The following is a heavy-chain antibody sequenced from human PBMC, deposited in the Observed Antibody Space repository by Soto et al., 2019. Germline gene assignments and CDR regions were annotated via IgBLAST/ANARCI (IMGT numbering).Heavy chain of an antibody. CDR2: INTSGST. CDR1: GASFSGYY. J-gene: IGHJ4*02. Sequence: QAQLQQWGAGLLKPSETLALTCAVHGASFSGYYWSWLRQPPGKGLEWVGEINTSGSTNYNPSLNSLVTISVDTCKNLFSLNLSSATVSDTALYSCARGRRRYTKMGPGKNLGLYFDYWGQGTLVPVSS. V-gene: IGHV4-34*01. CDR3: ARGRRRYTKMGPGKNLGLYFDY. D-gene: IGHD5-18*01.